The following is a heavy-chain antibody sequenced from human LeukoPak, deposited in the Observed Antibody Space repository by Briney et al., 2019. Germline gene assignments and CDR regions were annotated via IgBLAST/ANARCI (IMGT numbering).Heavy chain of an antibody. V-gene: IGHV4-39*07. J-gene: IGHJ4*02. CDR2: IYYSGST. CDR1: GGSISSSSYY. CDR3: ARLGKYYGSIDY. Sequence: PSETLSLTCTVSGGSISSSSYYWGWIRQPPGKGLEWIGSIYYSGSTYYNPSLKSRVTISVDTSKNQFSLKLSSVTAADTAVYYCARLGKYYGSIDYWGQGTLVTVSS. D-gene: IGHD3-10*01.